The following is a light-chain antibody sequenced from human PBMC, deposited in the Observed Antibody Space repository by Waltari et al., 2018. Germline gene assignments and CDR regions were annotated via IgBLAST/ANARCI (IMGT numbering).Light chain of an antibody. CDR2: EVN. CDR1: SSDVGTYNL. Sequence: QSALTQPASVSGSPRQSITISCTGSSSDVGTYNLVSWYQQYPGKAPNLMIYEVNKRPLVISNRFSGSNSGDTSSLRISELQAVDGSDYYCCSYAGDSIWVFGGGTNLTVL. V-gene: IGLV2-23*02. CDR3: CSYAGDSIWV. J-gene: IGLJ3*02.